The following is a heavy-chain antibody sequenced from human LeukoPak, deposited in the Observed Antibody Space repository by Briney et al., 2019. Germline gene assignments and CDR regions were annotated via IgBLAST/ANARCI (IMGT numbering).Heavy chain of an antibody. V-gene: IGHV1-18*01. CDR3: AREISAAGAYYFYY. Sequence: ASVKVSCTASGYTFTSYGISWVRQAPGQGLEWMGWISAYNGNTNYAQKLQGRVTMTTDTSTSTPYLEMRSLRSDDTAVYYCAREISAAGAYYFYYWGQGTLVSVSS. D-gene: IGHD6-13*01. CDR2: ISAYNGNT. CDR1: GYTFTSYG. J-gene: IGHJ4*02.